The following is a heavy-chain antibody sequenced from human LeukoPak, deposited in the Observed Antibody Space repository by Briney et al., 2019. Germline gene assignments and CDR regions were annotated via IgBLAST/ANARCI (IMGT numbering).Heavy chain of an antibody. CDR3: TRGSGRNWFDP. V-gene: IGHV3-23*01. D-gene: IGHD3-10*01. CDR2: ISGSGGST. CDR1: GFTFSSYA. J-gene: IGHJ5*02. Sequence: GGSLRLSCVASGFTFSSYAMSWVRQAPGKGLEWVSAISGSGGSTYYADSVKGRFTISRDNSKNTLYLQMNSLRAEDTAVYYCTRGSGRNWFDPWGQGTLVTVSS.